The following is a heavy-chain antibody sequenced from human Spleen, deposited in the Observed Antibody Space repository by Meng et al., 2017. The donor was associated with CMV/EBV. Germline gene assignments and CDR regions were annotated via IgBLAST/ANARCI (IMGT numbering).Heavy chain of an antibody. V-gene: IGHV1-69*05. CDR2: IIPIFGTA. CDR3: ARVQVVPAANHYYYYGMDV. J-gene: IGHJ6*02. D-gene: IGHD2-2*01. Sequence: SVKVSCKASGGTFSSYAISWVRQAPGQGLEWMGGIIPIFGTANYAQKFQGRVTITTDESTSTAYMELSSLRSEDTAVYYCARVQVVPAANHYYYYGMDVWGQGTTVTVSS. CDR1: GGTFSSYA.